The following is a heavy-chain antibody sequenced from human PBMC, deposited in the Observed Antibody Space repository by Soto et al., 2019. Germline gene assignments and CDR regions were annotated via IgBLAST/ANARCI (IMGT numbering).Heavy chain of an antibody. D-gene: IGHD3-10*01. Sequence: ASVKVSCKASGYTFTGYYMHWVRQAPGQGLEWMGWINPNSGGTNYAQKFQGWVTMTRDTSISTAYMELSRLRSDDTAVYYCARDLSYYGSGRYYYPNISIDYWGQGTLVTVSS. CDR1: GYTFTGYY. CDR3: ARDLSYYGSGRYYYPNISIDY. CDR2: INPNSGGT. V-gene: IGHV1-2*04. J-gene: IGHJ4*02.